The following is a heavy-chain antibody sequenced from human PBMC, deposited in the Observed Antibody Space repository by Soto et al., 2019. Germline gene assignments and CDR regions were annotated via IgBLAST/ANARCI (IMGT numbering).Heavy chain of an antibody. CDR3: AREYNWNDVRYGMDV. V-gene: IGHV1-69*13. CDR2: ITPVFGTA. CDR1: GGTFSSYA. Sequence: ASVKVSCKASGGTFSSYAISWMRQAPGQGLEWMGGITPVFGTANYAQKFQGRVTITADEPTTTAYMELSSLRSEDTAVYFCAREYNWNDVRYGMDVWGQGTTVTVSS. J-gene: IGHJ6*02. D-gene: IGHD1-20*01.